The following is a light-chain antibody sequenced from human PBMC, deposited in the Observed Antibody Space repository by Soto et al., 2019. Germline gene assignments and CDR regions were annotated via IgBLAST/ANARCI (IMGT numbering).Light chain of an antibody. V-gene: IGLV2-14*01. CDR2: DVS. J-gene: IGLJ3*02. CDR1: SSDIGDYNY. Sequence: QSALTQPASVSGSPGQSITISCTGTSSDIGDYNYVSWYQQYPGKVPKLVIYDVSHRPSGVSNRFPGSKSGNTASLTISGLQGEDEADYYCSSSTTTTSLVVFGGGTKVTVL. CDR3: SSSTTTTSLVV.